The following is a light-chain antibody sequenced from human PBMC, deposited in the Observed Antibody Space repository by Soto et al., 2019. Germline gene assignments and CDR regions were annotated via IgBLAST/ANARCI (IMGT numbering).Light chain of an antibody. V-gene: IGLV1-47*01. Sequence: QSVLTQPPSASGSPGQSVTISCSGSSSNIGSNYVYWYQQLPGPAPKLLIYRNNQRPSGVPDLFSGSTSGTSASLAISGIRSEDAAEYYCAAWDDSLSGQNVVFGGGTKVTVL. CDR2: RNN. CDR1: SSNIGSNY. CDR3: AAWDDSLSGQNVV. J-gene: IGLJ2*01.